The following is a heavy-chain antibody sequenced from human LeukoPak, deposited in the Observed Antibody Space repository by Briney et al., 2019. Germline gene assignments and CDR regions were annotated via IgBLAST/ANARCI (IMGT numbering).Heavy chain of an antibody. CDR1: GFTFSSYA. V-gene: IGHV3-21*01. CDR3: ARGKRISNFGGGKAFDY. CDR2: ISGSGGNT. J-gene: IGHJ4*02. D-gene: IGHD3-3*01. Sequence: GGSLRLSCAASGFTFSSYAMHWVRQAPGKGLEWVSAISGSGGNTYYADSVKGRFTISRDNAKNSLYLQMNSLRAEDTAVYYCARGKRISNFGGGKAFDYWGQGTLVNGSS.